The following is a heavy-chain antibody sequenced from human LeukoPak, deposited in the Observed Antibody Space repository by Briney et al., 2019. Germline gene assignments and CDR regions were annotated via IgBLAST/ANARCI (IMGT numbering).Heavy chain of an antibody. D-gene: IGHD2-2*01. CDR3: AKGPDCSSTSCYARRFSFAY. CDR1: GFTFSSYA. V-gene: IGHV3-23*01. J-gene: IGHJ4*02. CDR2: ISGSGGST. Sequence: GGSLTLSCAASGFTFSSYAMSWVRQAPGKGLEWVSAISGSGGSTYYADSVKGRFTISRDNSKNTLYLQMNSLRAEDKAVYYCAKGPDCSSTSCYARRFSFAYWGQGTLVTVSS.